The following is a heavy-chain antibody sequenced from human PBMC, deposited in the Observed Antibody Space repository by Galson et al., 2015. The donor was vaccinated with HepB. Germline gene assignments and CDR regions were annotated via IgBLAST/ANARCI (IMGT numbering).Heavy chain of an antibody. V-gene: IGHV4-39*01. CDR1: GGSISNNSYY. CDR2: IYYSGST. Sequence: SETLSLTCTVSGGSISNNSYYWGWIRLPPGKGLEWIGNIYYSGSTYYNPSLKSRVTVSVDTSKNQFSLNLSSVTAADTAVYYCARHSSATAAAGTVNHFDKWGQGTPVTVSS. J-gene: IGHJ4*02. CDR3: ARHSSATAAAGTVNHFDK. D-gene: IGHD6-13*01.